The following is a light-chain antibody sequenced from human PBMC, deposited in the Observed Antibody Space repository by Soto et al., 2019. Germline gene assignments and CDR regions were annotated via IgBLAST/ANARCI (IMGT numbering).Light chain of an antibody. CDR2: AAS. CDR1: HSITKY. Sequence: DIQMTQSPSSLSASVGDRVTITCRASHSITKYLNWYQQKPGKAPKLLMYAASTLESGVPSRFTGSGSGTVFTLTVTSLQPEDFASYYCQQSSCSPITFGQGTRLDIK. V-gene: IGKV1-39*01. CDR3: QQSSCSPIT. J-gene: IGKJ5*01.